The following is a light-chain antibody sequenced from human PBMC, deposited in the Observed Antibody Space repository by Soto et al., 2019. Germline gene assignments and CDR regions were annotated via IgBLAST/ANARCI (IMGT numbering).Light chain of an antibody. Sequence: DIQMTQSPSSLSASVGDRVTITCQASQDISNYLNWYQQKPGKAPKLLIYDASNLETGVPSRFSGGGSGTDFTFTISSLQPEDIATYYCQQYYNLPTCGQGTRLEIK. V-gene: IGKV1-33*01. CDR3: QQYYNLPT. CDR1: QDISNY. J-gene: IGKJ5*01. CDR2: DAS.